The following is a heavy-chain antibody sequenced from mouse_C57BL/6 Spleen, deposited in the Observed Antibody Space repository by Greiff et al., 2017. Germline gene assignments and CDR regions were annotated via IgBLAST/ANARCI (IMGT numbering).Heavy chain of an antibody. CDR1: GYTFTDYY. D-gene: IGHD1-1*01. V-gene: IGHV1-26*01. CDR2: INPNNGGT. CDR3: APHYYGSSLDY. J-gene: IGHJ2*01. Sequence: EVKLQQSGPELVKPGASVKISCKASGYTFTDYYMNWVKQSHGKSLEWIGDINPNNGGTSYNQKFKGKATLTVDKSSSTAYMELRSLTSEDSAVYYCAPHYYGSSLDYWGQGTTLTVSS.